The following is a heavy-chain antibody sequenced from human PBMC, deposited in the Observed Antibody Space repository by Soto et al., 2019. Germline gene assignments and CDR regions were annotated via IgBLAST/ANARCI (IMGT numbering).Heavy chain of an antibody. J-gene: IGHJ4*02. Sequence: QVQLQESGPGLVKPSGTLSLTCAVSGGAISSSKWWRWVRQPPGKGLEWIGEIYQSGSTNYNPSLESRVRRSVDKSRNQFSMKLTSVSAADTAVYYCARASATIAAAAIFDYWGQGTLVTVSS. V-gene: IGHV4-4*02. D-gene: IGHD6-13*01. CDR1: GGAISSSKW. CDR3: ARASATIAAAAIFDY. CDR2: IYQSGST.